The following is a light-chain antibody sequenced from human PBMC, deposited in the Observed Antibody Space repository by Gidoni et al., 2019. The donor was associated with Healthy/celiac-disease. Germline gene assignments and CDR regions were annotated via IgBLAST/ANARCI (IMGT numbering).Light chain of an antibody. CDR3: QSYDSSLSGSV. CDR2: GNS. CDR1: SSNIGAGYE. J-gene: IGLJ3*02. Sequence: QSVLTQPPSVSGAPGPRVTISCTGSSSNIGAGYEVNWYQQLPGTAPKLLIYGNSNRPSGVPDRFSGSKSGTSASLAITGLQAEDEADYYCQSYDSSLSGSVFGGGTKLTVL. V-gene: IGLV1-40*01.